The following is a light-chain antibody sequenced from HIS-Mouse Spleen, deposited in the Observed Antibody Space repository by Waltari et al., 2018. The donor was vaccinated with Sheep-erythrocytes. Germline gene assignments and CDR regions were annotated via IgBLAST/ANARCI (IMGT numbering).Light chain of an antibody. J-gene: IGLJ1*01. CDR3: CSYAGSYNHV. CDR2: DVS. V-gene: IGLV2-11*01. Sequence: QSALTQPRSVSGSPGQSATISCTGTSSDVGGYNYVSWYQQYPGKAPKLMIYDVSKRPSGVPDRFSGSKSGNTASLTISGLQAEDEADYYCCSYAGSYNHVFATGTKVTVL. CDR1: SSDVGGYNY.